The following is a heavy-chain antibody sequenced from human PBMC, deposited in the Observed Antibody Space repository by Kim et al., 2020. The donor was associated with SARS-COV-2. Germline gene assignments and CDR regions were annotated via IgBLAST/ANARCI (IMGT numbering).Heavy chain of an antibody. V-gene: IGHV3-30*18. J-gene: IGHJ4*02. Sequence: GGSLRLSCAASGFTFSSYGMHWVRQAPGKGLEWVAVISYDGSNKYYADSVKGRFTISRDNSKNTLYLQMNSLRAEDTAVYYCAKGWGYSGGRLDYWGQRTMVAVSS. CDR3: AKGWGYSGGRLDY. CDR1: GFTFSSYG. CDR2: ISYDGSNK. D-gene: IGHD1-26*01.